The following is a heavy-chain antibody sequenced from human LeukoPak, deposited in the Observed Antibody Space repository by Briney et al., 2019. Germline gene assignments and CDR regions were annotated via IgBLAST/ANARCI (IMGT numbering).Heavy chain of an antibody. CDR3: ARPGGYAFDI. J-gene: IGHJ3*02. V-gene: IGHV3-30*04. D-gene: IGHD3-10*01. CDR1: GFIFSTYA. CDR2: ITYDGSDT. Sequence: GTSLRLSCEASGFIFSTYAFHWVRQAPGKGPEWMAFITYDGSDTYFADSVRGRSTLSRDNSKNALYLQMNSLRTADTAVYYCARPGGYAFDIWGQGTMVTVSS.